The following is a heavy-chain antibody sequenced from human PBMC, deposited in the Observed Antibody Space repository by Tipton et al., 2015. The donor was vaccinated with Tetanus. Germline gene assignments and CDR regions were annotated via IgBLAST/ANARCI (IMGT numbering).Heavy chain of an antibody. CDR1: GFTFTNYG. CDR3: ARGMAEASNCGGDCYSDY. Sequence: RSLRLSCAASGFTFTNYGIHWVRQAPGKGLEWVAVISNDGSVKYYADSVEGRFTISRDNSRNTLYLQMISLRAEDTAVYSCARGMAEASNCGGDCYSDYWGQGTLVTVSS. D-gene: IGHD2-21*02. J-gene: IGHJ4*02. V-gene: IGHV3-30*03. CDR2: ISNDGSVK.